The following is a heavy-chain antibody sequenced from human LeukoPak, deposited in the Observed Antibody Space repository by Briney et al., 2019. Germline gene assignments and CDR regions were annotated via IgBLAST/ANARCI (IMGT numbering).Heavy chain of an antibody. J-gene: IGHJ4*02. CDR2: ISVYNGHI. V-gene: IGHV1-18*01. CDR1: GNTFSGYS. D-gene: IGHD3-22*01. CDR3: TSSTYDSLGDPLFDY. Sequence: GASVKVSCKASGNTFSGYSISWVRQAPGQGPEWMGRISVYNGHIKYAQSFQGRVTMTTDTSTSTAYMELRSLRSDDTAIYYCTSSTYDSLGDPLFDYWGQGTLVTVSS.